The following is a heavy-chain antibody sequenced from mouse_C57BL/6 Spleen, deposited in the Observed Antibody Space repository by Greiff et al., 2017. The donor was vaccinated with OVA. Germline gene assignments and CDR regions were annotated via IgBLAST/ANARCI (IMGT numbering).Heavy chain of an antibody. CDR3: ARTAGGNYYFDY. J-gene: IGHJ2*01. CDR1: GYSFTGYY. CDR2: INPSTGGT. D-gene: IGHD2-1*01. Sequence: VQLQQSGPELVKPGASVKISCKASGYSFTGYYMNWVKQSPEKSLEWIGEINPSTGGTTYNQKFKAKATLTVDKSSSTAYMQLKSLTSEDSAVYYCARTAGGNYYFDYWGQGTTLTVSS. V-gene: IGHV1-42*01.